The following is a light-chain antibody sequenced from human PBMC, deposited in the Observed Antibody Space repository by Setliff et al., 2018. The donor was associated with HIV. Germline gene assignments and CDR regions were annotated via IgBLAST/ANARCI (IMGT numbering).Light chain of an antibody. CDR1: SSNIGAGYD. V-gene: IGLV1-40*01. CDR3: SSYSSSSNPV. Sequence: QSVLTQPPSVSGAPGQRVTISCTGSSSNIGAGYDVHWYQQVPGTAPKLLIYANNNRPSGVPDRFSGSKSGTSASLAITGLQAEDEADYYCSSYSSSSNPVFGGGTKVTVL. J-gene: IGLJ2*01. CDR2: ANN.